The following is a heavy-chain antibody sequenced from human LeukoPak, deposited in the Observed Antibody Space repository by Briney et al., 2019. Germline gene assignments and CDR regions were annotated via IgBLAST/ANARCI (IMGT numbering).Heavy chain of an antibody. J-gene: IGHJ4*02. CDR2: ISGSGGST. CDR1: GFTFSSYG. D-gene: IGHD6-13*01. Sequence: GGSLRLSCAASGFTFSSYGMTWVRQAPGKGLEWVSAISGSGGSTYYADSVKGRLTISRDNSKNTLYLQMNSLRAEDTALYYCAYGSSWYNYWGQGTLVTVSS. CDR3: AYGSSWYNY. V-gene: IGHV3-23*01.